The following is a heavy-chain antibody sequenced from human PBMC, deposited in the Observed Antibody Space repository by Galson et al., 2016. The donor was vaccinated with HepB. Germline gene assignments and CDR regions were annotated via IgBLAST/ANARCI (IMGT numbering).Heavy chain of an antibody. CDR1: GFTFNSHA. CDR2: ISYDGTTG. Sequence: SLRLSCAASGFTFNSHAMHWVRQAPGKGLEWVAVISYDGTTGYSADSVQGRFTISRDNSKNTLYLQMNSLTTEDTAVYYCARGRGWKLFQAFDHWGQGTLVTVS. V-gene: IGHV3-30-3*01. D-gene: IGHD3-10*01. J-gene: IGHJ4*02. CDR3: ARGRGWKLFQAFDH.